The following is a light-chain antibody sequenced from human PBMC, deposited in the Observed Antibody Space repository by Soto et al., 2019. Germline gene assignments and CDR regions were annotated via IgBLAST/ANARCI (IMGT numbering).Light chain of an antibody. Sequence: QSALTQPASVSGSPGQSITISCTGTSSDVGGYNYVSWYQQHPGKAPTLMISEVSNRPSGVSNRFSGSKSGNKASLTISGLQAEYEADYYCSSYTGSNLGVFGTGTKVTVL. J-gene: IGLJ1*01. CDR3: SSYTGSNLGV. V-gene: IGLV2-14*01. CDR2: EVS. CDR1: SSDVGGYNY.